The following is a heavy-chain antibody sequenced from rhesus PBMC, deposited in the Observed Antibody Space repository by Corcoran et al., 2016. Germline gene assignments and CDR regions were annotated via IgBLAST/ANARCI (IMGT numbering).Heavy chain of an antibody. D-gene: IGHD5-12*01. CDR1: GGSISSSY. CDR2: IYGSGSRT. J-gene: IGHJ4*01. V-gene: IGHV4-169*02. CDR3: ASDRLYSSV. Sequence: QLQLQESGPGLVKPSETLSVTCAVSGGSISSSYWSWIRQAPGKGLEWIGYIYGSGSRTNYNPSLKSRVTLSVATSKNQLSLKLSSVTAADTAVYYCASDRLYSSVWGQGVLVTVSS.